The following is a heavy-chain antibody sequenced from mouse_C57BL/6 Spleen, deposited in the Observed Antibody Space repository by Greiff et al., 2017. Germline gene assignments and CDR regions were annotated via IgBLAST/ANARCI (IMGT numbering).Heavy chain of an antibody. CDR3: ARDSLIYYDYDDYYAMDY. V-gene: IGHV5-4*01. J-gene: IGHJ4*01. CDR2: ISDGGSYT. Sequence: EVKLVESGGGLVKPGGSLKLSCAASGFTFSSYAMSWVRQTPEKRLEWVATISDGGSYTYYPDNVKGRFTISRDNAKNNLYLQMSHLKSEDTAMYYCARDSLIYYDYDDYYAMDYWGQGTSVTVSS. D-gene: IGHD2-4*01. CDR1: GFTFSSYA.